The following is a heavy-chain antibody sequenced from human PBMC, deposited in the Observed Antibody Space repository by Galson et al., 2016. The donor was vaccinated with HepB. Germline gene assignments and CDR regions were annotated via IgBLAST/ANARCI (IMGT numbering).Heavy chain of an antibody. V-gene: IGHV3-9*01. CDR3: AKDRGGVIAAPGKYYFYGMDV. D-gene: IGHD2-21*01. CDR1: GFNFEGYA. CDR2: ISWNSGAN. J-gene: IGHJ6*04. Sequence: SLRLSCAASGFNFEGYAMHWVRQAPGKGLEWVSGISWNSGANSYADSVKGRFTISRDNTKNSLYLQMNSLRAEDTALYYCAKDRGGVIAAPGKYYFYGMDVWGKGTTVTVAS.